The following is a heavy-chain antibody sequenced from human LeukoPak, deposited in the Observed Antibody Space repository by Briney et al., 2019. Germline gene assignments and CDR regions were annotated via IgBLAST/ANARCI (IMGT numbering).Heavy chain of an antibody. CDR3: AKRGPESPASGEYYFDS. CDR1: GFTFSSYE. J-gene: IGHJ4*02. V-gene: IGHV3-23*01. Sequence: GGSLGLSCAASGFTFSSYEMNWVPQAPGKGLEWVSAISGSAAATFYGDSVKGRFTISRDNSKRTVYLQMNSLRAEDTAVYYCAKRGPESPASGEYYFDSWGQGTLVTVSS. CDR2: ISGSAAAT. D-gene: IGHD1-14*01.